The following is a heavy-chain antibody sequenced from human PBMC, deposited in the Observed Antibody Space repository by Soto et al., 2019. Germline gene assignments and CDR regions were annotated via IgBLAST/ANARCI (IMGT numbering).Heavy chain of an antibody. CDR3: AKGFGTTGTTYYYYMDV. D-gene: IGHD1-1*01. CDR2: ISGSGGST. Sequence: GGSLRLSCAASGFTFSSYAMSWVRQAPGKGLEWVSAISGSGGSTYYADSVKGRFTISRDNSKNTLYLQMNSLRAEDKAVYYCAKGFGTTGTTYYYYMDVWGKGTTVTVSS. V-gene: IGHV3-23*01. CDR1: GFTFSSYA. J-gene: IGHJ6*03.